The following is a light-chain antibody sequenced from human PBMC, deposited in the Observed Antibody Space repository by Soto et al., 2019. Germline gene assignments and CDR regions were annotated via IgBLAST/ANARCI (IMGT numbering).Light chain of an antibody. CDR2: EVT. Sequence: QSVLTQPASVSGSPGQSIAISCSGSSSDLGIYNYVSWYQQHPGKVPKLIIFEVTNRPSGVSNRFSGSKSGNTAPLTISGLQAEDEADYYCSSYTTSSTRVFGTGTKVT. J-gene: IGLJ1*01. V-gene: IGLV2-14*01. CDR1: SSDLGIYNY. CDR3: SSYTTSSTRV.